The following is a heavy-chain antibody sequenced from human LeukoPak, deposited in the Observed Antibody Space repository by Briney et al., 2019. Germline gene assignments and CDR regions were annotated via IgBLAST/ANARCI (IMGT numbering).Heavy chain of an antibody. CDR3: VRGYSEYWSD. CDR2: ISHSGGI. CDR1: GGSFSDFY. J-gene: IGHJ4*02. D-gene: IGHD3-3*01. Sequence: PSETLSLTCAAYGGSFSDFYWNWIRQPPGKGLEWIGQISHSGGINYNPSLQSRVTLSVETSNNHFSLRLTPVTAADTAVYYCVRGYSEYWSDWGQGSLVTVSS. V-gene: IGHV4-34*01.